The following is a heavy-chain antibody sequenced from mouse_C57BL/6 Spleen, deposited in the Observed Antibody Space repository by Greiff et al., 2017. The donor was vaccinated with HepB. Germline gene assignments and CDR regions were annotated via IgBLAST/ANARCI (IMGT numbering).Heavy chain of an antibody. CDR1: GYTFTSYD. CDR3: ARSHYYGSSGYAMDY. D-gene: IGHD1-1*01. V-gene: IGHV1-85*01. Sequence: VQLQQSGPELVKPGASVKLSCKASGYTFTSYDINWVKQRPGQGLEWIGWIYPRDGSTKYNEKFKGKATLTVDTSSSTAYMELHILTSEDSAVYFWARSHYYGSSGYAMDYGGQGTAVTVSS. J-gene: IGHJ4*01. CDR2: IYPRDGST.